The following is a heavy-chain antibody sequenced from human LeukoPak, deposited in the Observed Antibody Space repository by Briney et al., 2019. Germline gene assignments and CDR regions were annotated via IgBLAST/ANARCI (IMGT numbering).Heavy chain of an antibody. CDR2: MNPNSGNT. CDR1: GYTFTSYD. V-gene: IGHV1-8*01. J-gene: IGHJ4*02. Sequence: ASVKVSCKASGYTFTSYDINWVRQATGQGLEWMGWMNPNSGNTGYAQKFQGRVTMTRNTSISTAYMELSSLRSEDTAVYYCARGLRYCSSTSCHFDYWGQGTLVTVSS. CDR3: ARGLRYCSSTSCHFDY. D-gene: IGHD2-2*01.